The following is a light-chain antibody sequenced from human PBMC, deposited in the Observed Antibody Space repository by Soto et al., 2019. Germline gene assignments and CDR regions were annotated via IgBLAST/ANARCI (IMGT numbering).Light chain of an antibody. CDR3: SSYASRHML. Sequence: QSALTQPASVSGSPGQSITISCTGTSSDVGGYDYVSWYQQHPGKVPKLMIYEVSNRPSGVSNRFSGAKSGNTASLTISGLQAEDEGDYYCSSYASRHMLFGGGTKLTVL. V-gene: IGLV2-14*01. CDR1: SSDVGGYDY. J-gene: IGLJ2*01. CDR2: EVS.